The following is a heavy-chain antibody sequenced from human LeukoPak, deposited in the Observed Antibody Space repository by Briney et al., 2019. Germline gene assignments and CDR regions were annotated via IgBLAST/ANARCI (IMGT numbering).Heavy chain of an antibody. D-gene: IGHD3-22*01. Sequence: SETLSLTCTVSGGSISRSSYYWGWIRQPPGEGLQWLGSIHYSGSPYDNPSLKSRVTISVDTSKNQFSLKLSSVTAADTAVYYCARLLHDSRGYYYFDYWGPGTLVTVSS. CDR2: IHYSGSP. CDR3: ARLLHDSRGYYYFDY. J-gene: IGHJ4*02. V-gene: IGHV4-39*01. CDR1: GGSISRSSYY.